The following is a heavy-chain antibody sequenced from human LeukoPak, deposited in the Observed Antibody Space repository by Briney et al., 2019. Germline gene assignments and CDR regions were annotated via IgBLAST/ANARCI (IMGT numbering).Heavy chain of an antibody. CDR3: ARKITVWGSYPRHLSPFDY. J-gene: IGHJ4*02. D-gene: IGHD3-16*02. Sequence: SETLSLTCTVSGGSISGYFWTWIRQPPGKGLEWMGYIYYTGNTNYNPSLKSRVTISIDTSKNHFSLNVNSVTAADAAVYYCARKITVWGSYPRHLSPFDYWGQGTPVTVSS. V-gene: IGHV4-59*01. CDR2: IYYTGNT. CDR1: GGSISGYF.